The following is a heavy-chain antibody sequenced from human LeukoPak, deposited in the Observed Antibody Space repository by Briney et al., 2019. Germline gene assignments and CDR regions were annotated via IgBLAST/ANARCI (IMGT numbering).Heavy chain of an antibody. CDR2: INPNSGGT. D-gene: IGHD2-2*01. Sequence: ASVKVSCKASGYTFTGYYMHWVRQAPGQGLEWMGWINPNSGGTNYAQKFRGRVTMTRDTSISTAYMELSRLRSDDTAVYYCARDPPAAITYYGMDVWGQGTTVTVSS. CDR1: GYTFTGYY. J-gene: IGHJ6*02. CDR3: ARDPPAAITYYGMDV. V-gene: IGHV1-2*02.